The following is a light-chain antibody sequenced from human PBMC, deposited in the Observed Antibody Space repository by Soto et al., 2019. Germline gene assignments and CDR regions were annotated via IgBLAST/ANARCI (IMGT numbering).Light chain of an antibody. CDR1: QSVSSY. CDR3: QQRSNWPRT. Sequence: EIVLTQSAATLSLSPGERATLSCRASQSVSSYLAWYQQKPGQAPRLLIYDASNRATGIPARFSGSGSGTDFTLTISSLEPADFAVYYCQQRSNWPRTFGGGTKVEIK. V-gene: IGKV3-11*01. CDR2: DAS. J-gene: IGKJ4*01.